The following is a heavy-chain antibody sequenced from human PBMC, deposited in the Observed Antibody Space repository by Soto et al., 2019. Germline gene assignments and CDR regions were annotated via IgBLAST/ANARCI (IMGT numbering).Heavy chain of an antibody. V-gene: IGHV4-61*01. J-gene: IGHJ6*02. CDR2: IYYSGST. Sequence: QVQLQESGPGLVKPSETLSLTCTVSGGSVSSGSYYWSWIRQPPGKGLEWIGYIYYSGSTHYNPSLKSLVTKSVDTSKHQFSLKLSSVTAADTAVYYCARDMITFEGVIVNYYYYGMDVWGQGTTVTVSS. CDR1: GGSVSSGSYY. D-gene: IGHD3-16*02. CDR3: ARDMITFEGVIVNYYYYGMDV.